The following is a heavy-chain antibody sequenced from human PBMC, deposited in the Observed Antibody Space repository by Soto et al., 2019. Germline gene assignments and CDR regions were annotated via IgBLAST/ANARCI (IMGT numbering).Heavy chain of an antibody. CDR3: AKADRTGSGWYSKYDYDMDL. Sequence: EVQLLESGGGLVQPGGSLRLSCAASEFTFSSYAMSWVRQAPGKGLEWVSAISGSGGSTNYADSVKGRFTISRDNFKNTLYLQMNILRAEDTAVYYCAKADRTGSGWYSKYDYDMDLWGQGTTVTVSS. J-gene: IGHJ6*02. V-gene: IGHV3-23*01. CDR1: EFTFSSYA. D-gene: IGHD6-19*01. CDR2: ISGSGGST.